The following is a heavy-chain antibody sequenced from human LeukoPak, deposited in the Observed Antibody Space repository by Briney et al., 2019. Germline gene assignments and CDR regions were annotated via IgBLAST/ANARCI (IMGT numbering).Heavy chain of an antibody. CDR1: GFTFSRYT. J-gene: IGHJ4*02. V-gene: IGHV3-23*01. CDR3: AKAVLQWLVLFYFDY. CDR2: ISGSGGST. D-gene: IGHD6-19*01. Sequence: GGSLRLSCAASGFTFSRYTMSWVRQAPGKGLEWVSAISGSGGSTYYADSVKGRFTISRDNSKNTLYLQMNSLRAEDTAVYYCAKAVLQWLVLFYFDYWGQGTLVTVSS.